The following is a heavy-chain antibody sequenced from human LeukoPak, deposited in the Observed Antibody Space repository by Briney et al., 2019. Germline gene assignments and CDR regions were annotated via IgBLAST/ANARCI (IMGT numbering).Heavy chain of an antibody. J-gene: IGHJ6*02. V-gene: IGHV3-23*01. CDR2: ISGSGSST. CDR1: GFIFSNYG. CDR3: ARSPGPVIAAASGENGMDV. Sequence: GGSLRLSCAASGFIFSNYGMSWVRQAPGKGLEWVSIISGSGSSTYYADSVKGRFTISRDNSKNTLYLQMNSLRAEDTAVYYCARSPGPVIAAASGENGMDVWGQGTTVTVSS. D-gene: IGHD6-13*01.